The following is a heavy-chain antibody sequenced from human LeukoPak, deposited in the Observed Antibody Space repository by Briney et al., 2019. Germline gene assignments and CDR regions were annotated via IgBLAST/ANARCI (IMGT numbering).Heavy chain of an antibody. D-gene: IGHD6-13*01. CDR1: GYTFTGYY. CDR2: INPNSGGT. CDR3: ARVYSSWYNYYYYMDV. Sequence: GASVKVSCKASGYTFTGYYMHWVRQAPGQGLEWMGWINPNSGGTNYAQKFQGRVTMTRDTSISTAYMELSRLRSDDTAVYYCARVYSSWYNYYYYMDVWGKGTTVTVSS. V-gene: IGHV1-2*02. J-gene: IGHJ6*03.